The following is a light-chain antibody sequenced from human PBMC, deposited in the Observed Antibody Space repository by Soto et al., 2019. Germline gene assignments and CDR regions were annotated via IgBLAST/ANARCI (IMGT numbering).Light chain of an antibody. J-gene: IGKJ5*01. CDR1: RSISTY. CDR2: EAL. CDR3: QFYGSSLIT. V-gene: IGKV3-11*01. Sequence: ETVLTQSPATLSLSPGERATLSCMASRSISTYLAWYQQKPGQAPRLLIYEALNRATGIPARFSGSGSGTDFTLTISRLESEDFAIYYCQFYGSSLITFGQGTRLEIK.